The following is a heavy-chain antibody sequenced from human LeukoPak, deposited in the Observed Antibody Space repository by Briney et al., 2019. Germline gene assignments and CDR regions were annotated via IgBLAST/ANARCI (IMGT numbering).Heavy chain of an antibody. CDR2: ISSSSSYI. D-gene: IGHD3-22*01. V-gene: IGHV3-21*01. CDR3: ARGNYDSSGYYRNSMYYFDY. Sequence: GGSLRLSCAVSGFTFSRYSMSWVRQAPGKGLEWVSSISSSSSYIYYADSVKGRFTISRDNAKNSLYLQMNSLRAEDTAVYYCARGNYDSSGYYRNSMYYFDYWGQGTLVTVSS. J-gene: IGHJ4*02. CDR1: GFTFSRYS.